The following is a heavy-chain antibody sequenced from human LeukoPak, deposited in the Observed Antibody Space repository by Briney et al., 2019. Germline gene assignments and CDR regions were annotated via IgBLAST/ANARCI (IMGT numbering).Heavy chain of an antibody. CDR1: GFTFSGSA. D-gene: IGHD2-15*01. J-gene: IGHJ6*03. CDR2: IRSKANSYVT. Sequence: QSGGSLRLSCAASGFTFSGSAMHWVRQASGKGLEWVGRIRSKANSYVTAYAASVKGRFTISRDDSKNTAYLQMNSLKTEDTAVYYCTRRRGSLCSGGSCYHQTYYYYMDVWGKGTTVTVSS. V-gene: IGHV3-73*01. CDR3: TRRRGSLCSGGSCYHQTYYYYMDV.